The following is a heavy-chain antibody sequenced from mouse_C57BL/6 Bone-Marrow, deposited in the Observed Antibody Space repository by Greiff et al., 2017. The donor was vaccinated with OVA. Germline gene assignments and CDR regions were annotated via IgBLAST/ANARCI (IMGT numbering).Heavy chain of an antibody. CDR1: GYTFTDYY. Sequence: EVKLMESGPVLVKPGASVKMSCKASGYTFTDYYMNWVKQSHGKSLEWIGVINPYNGGTSYNQKFKGKATLTVDKSSSTAYMELNSLTSEDSAVYYCARPLTTVVAPRFAYWGQGTLVTVSA. CDR2: INPYNGGT. CDR3: ARPLTTVVAPRFAY. J-gene: IGHJ3*01. V-gene: IGHV1-19*01. D-gene: IGHD1-1*01.